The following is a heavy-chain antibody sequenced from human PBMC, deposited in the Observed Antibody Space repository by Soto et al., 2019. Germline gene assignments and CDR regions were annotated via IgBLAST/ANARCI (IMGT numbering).Heavy chain of an antibody. CDR3: ARGSSSWYVYYYGMDV. V-gene: IGHV1-3*01. CDR2: INAGNGNT. D-gene: IGHD6-13*01. J-gene: IGHJ6*02. Sequence: GASVKVSCKASGYTFTSYAMHWVRQAPGQRLEWMGWINAGNGNTKYSQKFQGRVTITRDTSASTAYMELRSLRSEDTAVYYCARGSSSWYVYYYGMDVWGQGTTVTVSS. CDR1: GYTFTSYA.